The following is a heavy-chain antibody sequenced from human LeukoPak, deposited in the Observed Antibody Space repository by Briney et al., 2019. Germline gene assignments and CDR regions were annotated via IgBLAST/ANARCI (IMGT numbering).Heavy chain of an antibody. CDR1: GGSISSYY. D-gene: IGHD5-18*01. CDR2: IYYSGST. J-gene: IGHJ4*02. Sequence: SETLSLTCTVSGGSISSYYWSWIRQPPGKGLEWIGYIYYSGSTNYNPSLKSRVTISVDRSKNQFSLKLNSVTAADTAVYYCARENTAMVLFDYWGQGTLVTVSS. CDR3: ARENTAMVLFDY. V-gene: IGHV4-59*12.